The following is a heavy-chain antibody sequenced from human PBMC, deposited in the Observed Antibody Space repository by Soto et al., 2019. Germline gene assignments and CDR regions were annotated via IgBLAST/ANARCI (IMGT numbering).Heavy chain of an antibody. CDR2: INPSGGST. CDR1: VYTFTICY. CDR3: ARGDEGWLQSYFDY. J-gene: IGHJ4*02. V-gene: IGHV1-46*01. Sequence: ASVKVSCTSSVYTFTICYIHWVQQAPGQGLEWMGIINPSGGSTSYAQKFQGRVTMTRDTSTSTVYMELSSLRSEDTAVYYCARGDEGWLQSYFDYWGQGTLVTVSS. D-gene: IGHD5-12*01.